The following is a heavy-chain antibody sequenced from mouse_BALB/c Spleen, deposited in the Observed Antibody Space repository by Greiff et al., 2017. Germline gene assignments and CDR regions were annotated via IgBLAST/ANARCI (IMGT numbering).Heavy chain of an antibody. D-gene: IGHD1-1*01. V-gene: IGHV1S81*02. CDR1: GYTFTSYY. CDR2: INPSNGGT. CDR3: TRWVLRYYAMDY. Sequence: QVQLQQPGAELVKPGASVKLSCKASGYTFTSYYMYWVKQRPGQGLEWIGGINPSNGGTNFNEKFKSKATLTVDKSSSTAYMQLSSLTSEDSAVYYCTRWVLRYYAMDYWGQGTSVTVSS. J-gene: IGHJ4*01.